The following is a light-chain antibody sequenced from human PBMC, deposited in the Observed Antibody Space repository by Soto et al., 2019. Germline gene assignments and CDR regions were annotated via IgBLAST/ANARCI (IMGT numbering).Light chain of an antibody. CDR2: KAS. CDR3: QPYNVYST. Sequence: DIQMTQSPSTLSASIGDRVNITCRASQSISSWLACYQQKPGKAPKVLMYKASNLESGVPSRFSGRGSDSEFTLSVSSLQPDDLAAYYCQPYNVYSTSGGGNKVYIK. V-gene: IGKV1-5*03. CDR1: QSISSW. J-gene: IGKJ4*01.